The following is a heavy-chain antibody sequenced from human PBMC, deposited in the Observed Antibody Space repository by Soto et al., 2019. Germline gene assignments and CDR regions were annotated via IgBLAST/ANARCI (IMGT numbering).Heavy chain of an antibody. Sequence: ASVKVSCKASGYTFTSYAMHWVRQAPGQRLEWMGWINAGNGHTKYSQKFQGRVTITRDTSASTAYMELSSLRSEDTAEYYCARELASYGMDVWGQGTTATVSS. V-gene: IGHV1-3*01. CDR2: INAGNGHT. CDR1: GYTFTSYA. D-gene: IGHD1-1*01. CDR3: ARELASYGMDV. J-gene: IGHJ6*01.